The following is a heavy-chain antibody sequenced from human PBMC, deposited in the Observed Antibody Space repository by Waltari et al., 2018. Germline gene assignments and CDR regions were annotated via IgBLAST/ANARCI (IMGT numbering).Heavy chain of an antibody. CDR3: ARGQYYYDSSGYYGMDV. J-gene: IGHJ6*02. V-gene: IGHV3-48*01. CDR1: GFTFSSYS. Sequence: EVQLVESGGGLVQPGGSLRLSCAASGFTFSSYSMNWVRQAPGKGLEWVSYISSSSSTIYYADSVKGRFIISRDNAKNSLYLQMNSLRAEDTAVYYCARGQYYYDSSGYYGMDVWGQGTTVTVSS. CDR2: ISSSSSTI. D-gene: IGHD3-22*01.